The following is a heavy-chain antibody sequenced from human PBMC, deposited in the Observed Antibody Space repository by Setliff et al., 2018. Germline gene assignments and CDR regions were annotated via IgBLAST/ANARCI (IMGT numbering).Heavy chain of an antibody. CDR3: TKDLKKWLQFGWYFDL. CDR1: GYNFTGYY. V-gene: IGHV1-2*02. J-gene: IGHJ2*01. D-gene: IGHD5-12*01. Sequence: ASVKVSCKTSGYNFTGYYMYWVRQAPGQGLEWMGWINPNSGGTNYAQKFQGRVSMTRDTSISTAFLELNGLRSDDTAVYYCTKDLKKWLQFGWYFDLWGRGTLVTVSS. CDR2: INPNSGGT.